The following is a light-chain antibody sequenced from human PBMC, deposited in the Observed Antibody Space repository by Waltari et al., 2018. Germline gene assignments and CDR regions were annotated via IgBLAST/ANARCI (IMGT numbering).Light chain of an antibody. V-gene: IGLV3-21*01. CDR2: YDN. Sequence: YVLTQPPSVSVAPGNPATITCGGDDVGSYSVNWYQKKPGQAPVLVIFYDNDRPSGIPERFSGSNSGNTATLTISRVEAGDEADYYCQVWETTRGHQGVFGPGTKVTVL. J-gene: IGLJ1*01. CDR1: DVGSYS. CDR3: QVWETTRGHQGV.